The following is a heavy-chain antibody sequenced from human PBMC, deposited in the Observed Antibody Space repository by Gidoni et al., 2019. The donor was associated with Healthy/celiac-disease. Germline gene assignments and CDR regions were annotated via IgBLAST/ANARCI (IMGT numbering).Heavy chain of an antibody. J-gene: IGHJ4*02. V-gene: IGHV3-23*01. CDR3: AKDLDYGGNSAPYFDY. D-gene: IGHD4-17*01. CDR2: ISGSGGST. CDR1: GFTVSSYA. Sequence: EVQLLVPGGGLVQPGGSLRRLGAACGFTVSSYAMSWVRQAPGKGLGWVSGISGSGGSTYYADSVKGRFTISRDNSKNTLYLQMNSLRAEDTAVYYCAKDLDYGGNSAPYFDYWGQGTLVTVSS.